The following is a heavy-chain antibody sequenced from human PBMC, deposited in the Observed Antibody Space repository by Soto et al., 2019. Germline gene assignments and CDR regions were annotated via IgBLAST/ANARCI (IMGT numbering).Heavy chain of an antibody. D-gene: IGHD3-3*01. Sequence: ASVKVSCKASGYTFSGYYIHWVRQAPGQGFEWMGWINPNSGGTNYAQKFQGRVTMTRDTSISTAYMELSRLRSDDTAVYYRARDSVLRFVEWLFNYWGQGTLVTVSS. CDR2: INPNSGGT. V-gene: IGHV1-2*02. J-gene: IGHJ4*02. CDR1: GYTFSGYY. CDR3: ARDSVLRFVEWLFNY.